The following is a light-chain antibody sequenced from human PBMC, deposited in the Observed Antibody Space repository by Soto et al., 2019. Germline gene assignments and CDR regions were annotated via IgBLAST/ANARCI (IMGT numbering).Light chain of an antibody. Sequence: EIVLTQSPGTLSLSPGERATLSCRASQTITPTFLAWYQQKPGQAHRLLIYGASSRATDIPDRFSGSGSGTDFTLTISQLEPEDFAVYYCQQFGVSPTFGGGTKVEIK. CDR1: QTITPTF. V-gene: IGKV3-20*01. CDR3: QQFGVSPT. J-gene: IGKJ4*01. CDR2: GAS.